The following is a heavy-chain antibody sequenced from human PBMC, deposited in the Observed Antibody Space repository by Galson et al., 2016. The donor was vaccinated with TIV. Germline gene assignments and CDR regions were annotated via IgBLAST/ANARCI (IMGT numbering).Heavy chain of an antibody. CDR2: MYSADSDI. CDR1: GYSFTSFW. Sequence: QSGAEVKKPGESLRISCKASGYSFTSFWVAWVRRMPGKGLEWVAIMYSADSDITYTPSFQGQVTISADAALSTAYLEWSSLQASDTAIYYCARAPGYSGFSYGYFDTWGQGTQVTVSS. J-gene: IGHJ4*02. CDR3: ARAPGYSGFSYGYFDT. D-gene: IGHD5-18*01. V-gene: IGHV5-51*03.